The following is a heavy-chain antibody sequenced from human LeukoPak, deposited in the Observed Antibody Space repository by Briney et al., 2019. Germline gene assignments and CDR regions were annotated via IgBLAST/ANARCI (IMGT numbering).Heavy chain of an antibody. CDR2: IDPSDSYT. V-gene: IGHV5-10-1*01. D-gene: IGHD6-13*01. CDR1: GYSFTSYW. CDR3: ARRLAAAGDLNWFDP. Sequence: GESLKISCKGSGYSFTSYWISWVRQMPGKGLEWMGRIDPSDSYTNYSPSFQGHVTISADKSISTAYLQWSSLKASDTAMYYCARRLAAAGDLNWFDPWGQGTLVTVPS. J-gene: IGHJ5*02.